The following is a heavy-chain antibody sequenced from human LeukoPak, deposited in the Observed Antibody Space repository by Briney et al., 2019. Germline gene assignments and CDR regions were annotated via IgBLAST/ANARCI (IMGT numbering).Heavy chain of an antibody. D-gene: IGHD3/OR15-3a*01. CDR2: ISWNSGSI. J-gene: IGHJ6*03. CDR3: AKGGPRNYYYMDV. V-gene: IGHV3-9*01. Sequence: GGSLRLSCAASGFTFDDYAMHWVRQAPGKGLEWVSGISWNSGSIGYADSVKGRFTISRDNAKNSLYLQMNSLRAEDTALYYCAKGGPRNYYYMDVWGKGTTVTVSS. CDR1: GFTFDDYA.